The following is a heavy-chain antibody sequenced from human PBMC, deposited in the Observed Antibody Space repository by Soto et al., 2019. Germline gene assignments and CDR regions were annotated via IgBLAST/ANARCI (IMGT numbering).Heavy chain of an antibody. CDR1: GFTFSSYA. Sequence: GGSLRLSCAASGFTFSSYAMSWVRQAPGKGLEWVSAISGGGGSTYYADSVKGRFTISRDNSKNTLYLQMNSLRAEDTAVYYCAKGDTAMVTIIYTVDNWGQGTLVTVSS. J-gene: IGHJ4*02. CDR2: ISGGGGST. V-gene: IGHV3-23*01. D-gene: IGHD5-18*01. CDR3: AKGDTAMVTIIYTVDN.